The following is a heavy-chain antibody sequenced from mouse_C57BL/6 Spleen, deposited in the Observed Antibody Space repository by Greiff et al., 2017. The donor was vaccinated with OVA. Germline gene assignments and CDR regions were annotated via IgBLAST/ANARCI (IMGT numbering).Heavy chain of an antibody. CDR1: GYTFTSYW. CDR3: ARPYYYGSSYFDY. CDR2: INPSNGGT. V-gene: IGHV1-53*01. Sequence: VQLQQPGTELVKPGASVKLSCKASGYTFTSYWMPWVKQRPGQGLEWIGNINPSNGGTNYNEKFKSKATLTVDKSSSTADMQLSSLTSEDSAVYYCARPYYYGSSYFDYWGQGTTLTVSS. J-gene: IGHJ2*01. D-gene: IGHD1-1*01.